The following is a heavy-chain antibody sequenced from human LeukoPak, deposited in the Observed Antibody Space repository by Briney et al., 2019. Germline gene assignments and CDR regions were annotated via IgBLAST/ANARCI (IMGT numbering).Heavy chain of an antibody. CDR1: GYSISSGYY. D-gene: IGHD3-3*01. CDR2: IYHSGST. J-gene: IGHJ4*02. CDR3: ASEKGVVYIY. Sequence: PSETLSLTCTVSGYSISSGYYWGWIRQPPGKGLEWIGSIYHSGSTYYNPSLKSRVTISVDTSKNQFSLKLSSVTAADTAVYYCASEKGVVYIYWGQGTLVTVSS. V-gene: IGHV4-38-2*02.